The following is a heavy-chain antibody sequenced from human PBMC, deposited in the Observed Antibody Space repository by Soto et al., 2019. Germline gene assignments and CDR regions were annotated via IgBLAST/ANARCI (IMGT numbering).Heavy chain of an antibody. CDR2: ISSNGGST. CDR3: ARVGYDSSGYYVRYYYGMDV. CDR1: GFTFSNYA. D-gene: IGHD3-22*01. Sequence: EVQLVESGGGLVQPGGSLRLSCAASGFTFSNYAMHWVRQAPGKGLEYVSAISSNGGSTYYANSVKGRFTISRDNSKKTLDLQMGSLRAEDMAVYYCARVGYDSSGYYVRYYYGMDVWGQGTTVTVSS. V-gene: IGHV3-64*01. J-gene: IGHJ6*02.